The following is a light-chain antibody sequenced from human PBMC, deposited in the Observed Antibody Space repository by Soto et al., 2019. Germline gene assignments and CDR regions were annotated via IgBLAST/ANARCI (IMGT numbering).Light chain of an antibody. V-gene: IGKV3-11*01. CDR1: QSVTTR. CDR2: GAS. J-gene: IGKJ5*01. CDR3: QQRSNWPRT. Sequence: IVLSQSPGTLSLPPGERVTLYCRASQSVTTRLAWYQHKPGQAPTLLMSGASNRASGVPVRFSGSGSGTDFTLTITRLEPEDFAVYYCQQRSNWPRTFGQGTRLAIK.